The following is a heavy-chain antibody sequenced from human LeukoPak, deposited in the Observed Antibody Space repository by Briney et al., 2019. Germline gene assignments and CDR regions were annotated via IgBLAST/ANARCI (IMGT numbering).Heavy chain of an antibody. Sequence: GGSLRLSCAASGFTFSSYGMSWVRQAPGKGLEWVSIIGSGGSTYYADSVKGRFTISRDNSKNTLYLQMNSLRAEDTAVYYCAKGSRRAGDYWYYFDYWGQGTLVTVSS. D-gene: IGHD4-17*01. V-gene: IGHV3-23*01. CDR2: IGSGGST. CDR3: AKGSRRAGDYWYYFDY. CDR1: GFTFSSYG. J-gene: IGHJ4*02.